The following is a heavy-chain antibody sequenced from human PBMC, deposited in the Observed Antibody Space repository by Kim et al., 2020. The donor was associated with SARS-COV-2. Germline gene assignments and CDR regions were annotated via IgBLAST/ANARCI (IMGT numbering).Heavy chain of an antibody. Sequence: GESLKISCKGSGYSFTSYWIGWVRQMPGKGLEWMGIIYPGDSDTRYSPSFQGQVTISADKSISTAYLQWSSLKASDTAMYYCARLTMVRGVISFNDYYYGMDVWGQGTTVTVSS. CDR1: GYSFTSYW. D-gene: IGHD3-10*01. J-gene: IGHJ6*02. V-gene: IGHV5-51*01. CDR2: IYPGDSDT. CDR3: ARLTMVRGVISFNDYYYGMDV.